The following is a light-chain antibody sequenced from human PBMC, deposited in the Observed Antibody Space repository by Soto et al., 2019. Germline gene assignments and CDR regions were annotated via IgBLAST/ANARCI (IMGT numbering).Light chain of an antibody. CDR1: QSVIGY. CDR3: QQRSNWPVSLT. J-gene: IGKJ4*01. V-gene: IGKV3-11*01. Sequence: EIVLTQSPATLSLSPGERATLSCRASQSVIGYLAWYQQKPGQAPRLLIYDVSNRATGIPARFSGSGSGTDFTLTISSLEPEDFAVYYCQQRSNWPVSLTFGGGTKVEIK. CDR2: DVS.